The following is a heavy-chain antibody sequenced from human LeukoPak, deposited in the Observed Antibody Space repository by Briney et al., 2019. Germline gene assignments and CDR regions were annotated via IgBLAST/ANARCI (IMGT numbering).Heavy chain of an antibody. CDR3: ATGYCSGGSCYGNAFDI. CDR1: GFTFSSYW. CDR2: INSDGSST. Sequence: GGSLRLSCAASGFTFSSYWMHWVRQAPGKGLVWVSRINSDGSSTSYADSAKGRFTISRDNAKNTLYLQMNSLRAEDTAVYYCATGYCSGGSCYGNAFDIWGQGTMVTVSS. J-gene: IGHJ3*02. D-gene: IGHD2-15*01. V-gene: IGHV3-74*01.